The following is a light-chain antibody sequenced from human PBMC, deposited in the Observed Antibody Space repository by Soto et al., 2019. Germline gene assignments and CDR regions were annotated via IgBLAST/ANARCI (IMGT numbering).Light chain of an antibody. J-gene: IGKJ1*01. V-gene: IGKV3-20*01. CDR2: GAS. CDR3: QQYADSPRT. CDR1: QSVTSNY. Sequence: EIVLTQSPGTLSLSPGERATLSCRASQSVTSNYLAWYQQKPGQAPRLLIYGASSRATGIPDRFSGSGSGTDFTLTISRLDPEDFAVYYWQQYADSPRTFSQGTTMEVK.